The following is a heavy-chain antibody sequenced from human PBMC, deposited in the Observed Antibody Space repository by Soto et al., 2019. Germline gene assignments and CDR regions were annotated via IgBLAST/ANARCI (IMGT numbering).Heavy chain of an antibody. V-gene: IGHV3-33*01. CDR1: GFTFGRHG. CDR2: IGSDGRRA. D-gene: IGHD4-17*01. J-gene: IGHJ4*02. Sequence: QVQLVESGGGVVQPGGSLRLSCAASGFTFGRHGMHWVRQAPGKGLEWVAVIGSDGRRASYADSVMGRFTISRDNGQNILYSEMRSLRAEETGVYYCARDDDYGDNGLDYWGQGTMVTVSS. CDR3: ARDDDYGDNGLDY.